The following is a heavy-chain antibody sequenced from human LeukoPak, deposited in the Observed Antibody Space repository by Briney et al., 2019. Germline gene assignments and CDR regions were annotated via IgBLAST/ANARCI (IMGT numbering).Heavy chain of an antibody. Sequence: ASVRVSCKASGYTFTGYYMHWVRQAPGQGLEWMGWINPNSGGTNYAQKFQGRVTMTRGTSISTAYMELSRLRSDDTAVYYCARGGLDTAMVMYYYYYYMDVWGKGTTVTVSS. D-gene: IGHD5-18*01. CDR2: INPNSGGT. CDR1: GYTFTGYY. J-gene: IGHJ6*03. V-gene: IGHV1-2*02. CDR3: ARGGLDTAMVMYYYYYYMDV.